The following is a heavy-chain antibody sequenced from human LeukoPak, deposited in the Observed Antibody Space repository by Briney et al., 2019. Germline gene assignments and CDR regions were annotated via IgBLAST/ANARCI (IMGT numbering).Heavy chain of an antibody. CDR3: ARRRGPGYCSSTSCYAGYFDY. J-gene: IGHJ4*02. D-gene: IGHD2-2*01. CDR2: ISWNSGSI. Sequence: PGGSLRLSCAASGFIFDGYAMHWVRQAPGKGREWVSGISWNSGSIGYADSVKGRFTISRDNAKNSLYLQMNSLRAEDTALYYCARRRGPGYCSSTSCYAGYFDYWGQGTLVTVSS. CDR1: GFIFDGYA. V-gene: IGHV3-9*01.